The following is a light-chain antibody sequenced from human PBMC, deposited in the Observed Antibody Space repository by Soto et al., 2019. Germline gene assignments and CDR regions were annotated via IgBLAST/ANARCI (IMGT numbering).Light chain of an antibody. CDR2: RAS. Sequence: DIQMTPSPASLSASVGDRVTISCRASQSISPFLNWYQQKPGTAPRLLIYRASSVQSGVPPRFSGSGSGRDFTLTISSLRPEDIATYFCQQSYSSSPWTFGQGTKVEV. CDR1: QSISPF. J-gene: IGKJ1*01. V-gene: IGKV1-39*01. CDR3: QQSYSSSPWT.